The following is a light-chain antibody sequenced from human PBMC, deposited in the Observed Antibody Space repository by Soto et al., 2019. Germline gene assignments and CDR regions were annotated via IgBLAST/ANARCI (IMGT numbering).Light chain of an antibody. CDR2: EVV. J-gene: IGLJ1*01. V-gene: IGLV2-8*01. CDR3: KSYAGSNTYV. CDR1: KNDIGVYDF. Sequence: QSVLTQPPSASGSPGQSVTISCTGTKNDIGVYDFVSWYQHHPGKAPRLIIYEVVTRPSGVPDRFSGSRSGNTASLTVSGLQAADEADYFCKSYAGSNTYVFGSGTKLTVL.